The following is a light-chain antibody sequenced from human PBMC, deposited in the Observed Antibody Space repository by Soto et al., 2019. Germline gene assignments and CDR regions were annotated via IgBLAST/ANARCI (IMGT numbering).Light chain of an antibody. CDR1: QSVSSSS. V-gene: IGKV3-20*01. CDR2: HTS. Sequence: EVVMTQSPGTLSLSPGDRATLSCRASQSVSSSSLAWYQQKPGQAPRLLIYHTSSRATGIPARFSGSGSGTDFTLTISRLEPEDFAVYYCQQYGTSPPYTFGQGTKVEIK. CDR3: QQYGTSPPYT. J-gene: IGKJ2*01.